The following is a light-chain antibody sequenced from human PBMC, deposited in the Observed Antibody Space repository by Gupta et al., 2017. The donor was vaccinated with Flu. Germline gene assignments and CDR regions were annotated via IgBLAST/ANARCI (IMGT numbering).Light chain of an antibody. J-gene: IGLJ3*02. CDR2: DVS. CDR3: CSFAGSSSLWV. Sequence: SSDVGGYNYVSWYQQHPGKAPQLMIYDVSERPSGVPDRFSGSKSGNTASLTISGVQAEDEADYYCCSFAGSSSLWVFGGGTKLTVV. CDR1: SSDVGGYNY. V-gene: IGLV2-11*01.